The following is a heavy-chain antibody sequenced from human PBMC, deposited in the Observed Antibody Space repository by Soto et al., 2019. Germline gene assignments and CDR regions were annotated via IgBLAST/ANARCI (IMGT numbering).Heavy chain of an antibody. J-gene: IGHJ4*02. CDR2: IYYSGST. D-gene: IGHD5-18*01. CDR1: GGSISSYY. V-gene: IGHV4-59*01. Sequence: SETLSLTCTVSGGSISSYYWSWIRQPPGKGLEWIGYIYYSGSTNYNPSLKSRVTISVDTSKNQFSLKLSSVTAADTAVYYCARDNGYRYGYTLDHWGQGTLVTVSS. CDR3: ARDNGYRYGYTLDH.